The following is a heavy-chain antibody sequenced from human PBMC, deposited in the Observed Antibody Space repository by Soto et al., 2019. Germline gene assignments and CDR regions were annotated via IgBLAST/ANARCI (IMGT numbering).Heavy chain of an antibody. CDR2: IVVASGQT. V-gene: IGHV1-58*02. CDR3: SADRPDIGVGWWV. J-gene: IGHJ6*02. CDR1: GSGFISSG. D-gene: IGHD2-15*01. Sequence: SVKVSCKASGSGFISSGIQWVRQAHGQRLEWIGWIVVASGQTNYAQNFRGRVAITRDTSTATAYIELTGLTSEDTAVYFCSADRPDIGVGWWVWGQGTTVTV.